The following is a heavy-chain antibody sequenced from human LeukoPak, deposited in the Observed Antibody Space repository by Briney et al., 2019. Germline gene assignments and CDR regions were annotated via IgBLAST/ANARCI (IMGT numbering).Heavy chain of an antibody. CDR2: IYTSGST. CDR3: ARAQWLGTFYMDV. J-gene: IGHJ6*03. V-gene: IGHV4-61*02. CDR1: SGSISSSSYY. Sequence: SETLSLTCTVSSGSISSSSYYWGWIRQPAGKGLEWIGRIYTSGSTNYNPSLKSRVTMSVDTSKNQFSLKLSSVTAADTAVYYCARAQWLGTFYMDVWGKGTTVTVSS. D-gene: IGHD6-19*01.